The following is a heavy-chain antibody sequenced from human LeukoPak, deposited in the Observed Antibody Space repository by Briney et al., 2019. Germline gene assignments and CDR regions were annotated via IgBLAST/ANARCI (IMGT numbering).Heavy chain of an antibody. J-gene: IGHJ4*02. D-gene: IGHD3-3*01. Sequence: SQTLSLTCTVSGGSISSGSYYWSWIRQPAGKGLEWIGRIYTSGSTNYNPSLKSRVTISVDTSKNQFSLKLSSVTAADTAVYYCAREYYDFWSGKHHYFDYWGQGTLVTVSS. CDR2: IYTSGST. CDR3: AREYYDFWSGKHHYFDY. V-gene: IGHV4-61*02. CDR1: GGSISSGSYY.